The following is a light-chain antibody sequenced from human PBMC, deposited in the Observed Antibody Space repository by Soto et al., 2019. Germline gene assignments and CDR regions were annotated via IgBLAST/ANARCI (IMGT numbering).Light chain of an antibody. Sequence: QSVLIQPRSVSASLGQSVTISCTGSLSDVAVYEYVSWYQQQPDKAPKLMIYDVNKRASGVPDRFSGSKSGNAASLIISGLQVAEEADYYCCIYATKYIFGTGTKLTVL. CDR1: LSDVAVYEY. V-gene: IGLV2-11*01. CDR3: CIYATKYI. CDR2: DVN. J-gene: IGLJ1*01.